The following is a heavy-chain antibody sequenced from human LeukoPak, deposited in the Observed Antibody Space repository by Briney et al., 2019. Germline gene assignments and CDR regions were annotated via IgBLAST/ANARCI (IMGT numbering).Heavy chain of an antibody. D-gene: IGHD6-19*01. Sequence: SETLSLTCTVSGGSISSSSYYWGWIRQPPGKGLEWIGSIYYSGSTYYNPSLKSRVTISVDTSKNQFSLKLSSVTAADTAVYYCAARRDSSGWYGGAFDIWGQGTMVTVSS. CDR1: GGSISSSSYY. CDR2: IYYSGST. V-gene: IGHV4-39*07. J-gene: IGHJ3*02. CDR3: AARRDSSGWYGGAFDI.